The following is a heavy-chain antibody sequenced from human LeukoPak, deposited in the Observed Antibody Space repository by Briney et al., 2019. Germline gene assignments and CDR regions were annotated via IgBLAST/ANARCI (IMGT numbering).Heavy chain of an antibody. D-gene: IGHD6-13*01. J-gene: IGHJ4*02. CDR1: GYTFTTYY. CDR3: ARACSSSWTFDY. V-gene: IGHV1-46*01. CDR2: INPSGGST. Sequence: ASVKVSCEASGYTFTTYYMHWVRQAPGQGLEWMGIINPSGGSTTYAQKFQGRVTMTRDTSTSTVYMELSSLRSEDTAVYYCARACSSSWTFDYLGQGTLVTVSS.